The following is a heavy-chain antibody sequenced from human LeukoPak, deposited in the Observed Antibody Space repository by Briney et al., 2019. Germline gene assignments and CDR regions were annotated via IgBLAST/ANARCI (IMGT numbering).Heavy chain of an antibody. CDR2: ISNDGGGT. CDR3: AKGSSGYFADL. CDR1: GFIFNNYG. V-gene: IGHV3-23*01. J-gene: IGHJ5*02. D-gene: IGHD3-22*01. Sequence: PGGSPRLSCAASGFIFNNYGLIWVRQAPGKGLEWVSAISNDGGGTTYADFVNGRFTISRDNSKNTLFLQMNSLRAEDTALYYCAKGSSGYFADLWGQGTLVTVSS.